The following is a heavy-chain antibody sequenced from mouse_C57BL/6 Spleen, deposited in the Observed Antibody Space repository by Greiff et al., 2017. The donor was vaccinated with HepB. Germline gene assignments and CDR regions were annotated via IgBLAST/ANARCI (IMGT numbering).Heavy chain of an antibody. J-gene: IGHJ2*01. D-gene: IGHD1-1*01. V-gene: IGHV1-22*01. CDR3: ARSGLLRYPDY. CDR2: INPNNGGT. CDR1: GYTFTDYN. Sequence: VQLKESGPELVKPGASVKMSCKASGYTFTDYNMHWVKQSHGKSLEWIGYINPNNGGTSYNQKFKGKATLTVNKSSSTAYMELRSLTSEDSAVYYCARSGLLRYPDYWGQGTTLTVSS.